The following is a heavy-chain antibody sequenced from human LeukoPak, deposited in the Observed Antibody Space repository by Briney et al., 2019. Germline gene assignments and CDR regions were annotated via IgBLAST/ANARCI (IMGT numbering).Heavy chain of an antibody. J-gene: IGHJ4*02. D-gene: IGHD3-22*01. CDR1: GGSISSYY. V-gene: IGHV4-59*01. Sequence: SETLSLTCTVSGGSISSYYWSWIRQPPGKGLEWIGYIYYSGSTNYNPSLKGRVTISVDTSKNQFSLKLSSVTAADTAVYYCAREMDRSSGYYYVVWGQGTLVTVSS. CDR3: AREMDRSSGYYYVV. CDR2: IYYSGST.